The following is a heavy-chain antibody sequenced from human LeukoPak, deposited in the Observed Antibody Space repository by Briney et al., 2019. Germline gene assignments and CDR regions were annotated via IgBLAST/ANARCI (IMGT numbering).Heavy chain of an antibody. Sequence: GGSLRLSCAASGFTFSSYSMNWVRQAPGKALEWVSGINWNGGSTGYADSVKGRFTISRDNAKNSLYLQMNSLRAEDTALYYCAREGVDYYYYYMDVWGKGTTVTVSS. J-gene: IGHJ6*03. V-gene: IGHV3-20*04. CDR1: GFTFSSYS. D-gene: IGHD3-10*01. CDR3: AREGVDYYYYYMDV. CDR2: INWNGGST.